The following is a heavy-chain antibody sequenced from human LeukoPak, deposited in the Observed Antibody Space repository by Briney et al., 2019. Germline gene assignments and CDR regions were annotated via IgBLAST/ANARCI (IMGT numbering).Heavy chain of an antibody. CDR1: GFIFSSNS. CDR2: ISSSSNTR. CDR3: ATSGYSNIDY. Sequence: GGSLRLSCAASGFIFSSNSMNWVRQAPGKGLEWVSYISSSSNTRYYADSVKGRFTISRDNAKNSLYLQMNSLRAEDTAVYYWATSGYSNIDYWGQGTLVTVSS. V-gene: IGHV3-48*04. J-gene: IGHJ4*02. D-gene: IGHD4-11*01.